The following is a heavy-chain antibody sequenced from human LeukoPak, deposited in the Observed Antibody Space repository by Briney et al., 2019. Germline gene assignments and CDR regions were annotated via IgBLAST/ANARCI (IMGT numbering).Heavy chain of an antibody. Sequence: SVTVSCKASGFTFTSSAVQWVRQARGQRLEWIGWIVVGSGNTNYAQKFQERVTITRDMSTSTVYMELSSLRSEDTAVYYCAAEGRPTVVTFRKGAVDLWGQGTMVTVSS. CDR1: GFTFTSSA. V-gene: IGHV1-58*01. CDR2: IVVGSGNT. J-gene: IGHJ3*01. D-gene: IGHD4-23*01. CDR3: AAEGRPTVVTFRKGAVDL.